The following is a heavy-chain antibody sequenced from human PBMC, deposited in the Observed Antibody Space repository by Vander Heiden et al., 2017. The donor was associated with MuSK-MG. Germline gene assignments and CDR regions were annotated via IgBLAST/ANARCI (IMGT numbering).Heavy chain of an antibody. CDR3: ARSEGESLYYLDY. CDR2: ISYDGSNK. D-gene: IGHD3-16*01. Sequence: QVQLVESGGGVVQPGRSLRLSCAASGFTFSTYAMHWVRQAPGKGLEWVAIISYDGSNKYYADSVKGRFTISRDNSKYTLYLQMNSLRSEDTAVYHCARSEGESLYYLDYWGQGTLGTVSP. V-gene: IGHV3-30-3*01. J-gene: IGHJ4*02. CDR1: GFTFSTYA.